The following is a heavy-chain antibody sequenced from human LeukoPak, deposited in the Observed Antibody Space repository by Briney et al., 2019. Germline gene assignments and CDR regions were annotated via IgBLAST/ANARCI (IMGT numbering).Heavy chain of an antibody. CDR2: ISGSGGST. CDR1: GFTFSSYA. CDR3: AKGKCSGGSCYRLDY. Sequence: PGGSLRLSCAASGFTFSSYAMSWVRQAPGKGLEWVSVISGSGGSTYYADSVKGRFTISRDNSKNTLYLQMNSLRAEDTAVYYCAKGKCSGGSCYRLDYWGQGTLVTVSS. D-gene: IGHD2-15*01. V-gene: IGHV3-23*01. J-gene: IGHJ4*02.